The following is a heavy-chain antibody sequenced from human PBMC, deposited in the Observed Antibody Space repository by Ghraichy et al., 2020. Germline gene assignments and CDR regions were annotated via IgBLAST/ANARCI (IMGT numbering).Heavy chain of an antibody. CDR3: ARVGQGYGDYDYYFDY. V-gene: IGHV1-3*01. CDR1: GYTFTSYA. CDR2: INAGNGNT. Sequence: ASVKVSCKASGYTFTSYAMHWVRQAPGQRLEWMGWINAGNGNTKYSQKFQGRVTITRDTSASTAYMELSSLRSEDTAVYYCARVGQGYGDYDYYFDYWGQGTLVTVSS. D-gene: IGHD4-17*01. J-gene: IGHJ4*02.